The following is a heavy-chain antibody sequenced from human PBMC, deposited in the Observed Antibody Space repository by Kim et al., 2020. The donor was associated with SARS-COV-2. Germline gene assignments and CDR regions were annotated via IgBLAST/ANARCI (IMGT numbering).Heavy chain of an antibody. CDR3: ASSFGAARPSRIDY. CDR1: GGSFSGYY. Sequence: SETLSLTCAVYGGSFSGYYWSWIRQPPGKGLEWIGEINHSGSTNYNPSLKSRVTISVDTSKNQFSLKLSSVTAADTAVYYCASSFGAARPSRIDYWGQGTLVTVSS. D-gene: IGHD6-6*01. CDR2: INHSGST. J-gene: IGHJ4*02. V-gene: IGHV4-34*01.